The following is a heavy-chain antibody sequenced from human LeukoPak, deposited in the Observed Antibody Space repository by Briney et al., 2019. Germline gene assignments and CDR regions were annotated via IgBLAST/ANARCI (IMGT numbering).Heavy chain of an antibody. D-gene: IGHD1-7*01. V-gene: IGHV1-69*13. Sequence: SVKVSCKASGGTFSSYAISWVRQAPGQGLEWMGGIIPIFGTANYAQKFQGRVTITADESTSTAYMELSSLRSEDTAVYYCARDVTGTTSTYYGMDVWGQGTTVTVSS. J-gene: IGHJ6*02. CDR2: IIPIFGTA. CDR3: ARDVTGTTSTYYGMDV. CDR1: GGTFSSYA.